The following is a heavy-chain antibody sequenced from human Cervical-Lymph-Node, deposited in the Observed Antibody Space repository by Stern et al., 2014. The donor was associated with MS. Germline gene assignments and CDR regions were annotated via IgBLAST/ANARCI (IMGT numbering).Heavy chain of an antibody. CDR1: GYTFTSYD. J-gene: IGHJ4*02. CDR2: MNPNSGNT. Sequence: QLVQSGAEVKKPGASVRVSCKASGYTFTSYDINWVRQATGQGLEWMGWMNPNSGNTGYAKKFQGRVTMTRNTSISTAYMELSSLRSEDTAVYYCARVRRWLQAFDYWGQGTLVTVSS. V-gene: IGHV1-8*01. D-gene: IGHD5-24*01. CDR3: ARVRRWLQAFDY.